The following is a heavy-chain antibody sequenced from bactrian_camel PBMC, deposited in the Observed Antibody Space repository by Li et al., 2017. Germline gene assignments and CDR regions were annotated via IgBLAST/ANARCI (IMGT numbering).Heavy chain of an antibody. D-gene: IGHD5*01. CDR1: GYAADISTC. Sequence: VQLVESGGGPVQSGGSLRLSCAASGYAADISTCMGWFRQAPGRDREGVAAINIGGDSTYYADSVKGRFTISRDNAKNTVYLQMNSLKPEDTAMYYCSARIGTCAGTVEAGRITDAYFVYWGQGTQVTVS. J-gene: IGHJ4*01. CDR2: INIGGDST. CDR3: SARIGTCAGTVEAGRITDAYFVY. V-gene: IGHV3S40*01.